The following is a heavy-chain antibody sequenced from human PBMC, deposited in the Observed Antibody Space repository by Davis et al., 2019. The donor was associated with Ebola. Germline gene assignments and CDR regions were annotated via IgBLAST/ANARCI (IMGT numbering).Heavy chain of an antibody. V-gene: IGHV3-48*02. D-gene: IGHD1-26*01. J-gene: IGHJ6*02. CDR1: GFTFSNYG. CDR2: VIGSGSDT. CDR3: ARDGPVGAILYGMDV. Sequence: GESLKISCSASGFTFSNYGMSWVRQAPGKGLEWVSGVIGSGSDTYYADSVKGRFTISRDNAKNSLYLQMNSLRDEDTAVYYCARDGPVGAILYGMDVWGQGTTVTVSS.